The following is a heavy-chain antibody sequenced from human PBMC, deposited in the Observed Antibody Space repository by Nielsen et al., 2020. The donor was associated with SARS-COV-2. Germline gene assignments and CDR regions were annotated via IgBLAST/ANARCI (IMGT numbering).Heavy chain of an antibody. Sequence: SLKISCAASGFTFDDYAMHWVRQAPGKGLEWVSGISWNSGSIGYADSVKGRFTISRDNAKNSLYLQMNSLRAEDTALYYCAKGGGSGSFDYWGQGTLVTVSS. CDR2: ISWNSGSI. CDR3: AKGGGSGSFDY. J-gene: IGHJ4*02. CDR1: GFTFDDYA. V-gene: IGHV3-9*01. D-gene: IGHD1-26*01.